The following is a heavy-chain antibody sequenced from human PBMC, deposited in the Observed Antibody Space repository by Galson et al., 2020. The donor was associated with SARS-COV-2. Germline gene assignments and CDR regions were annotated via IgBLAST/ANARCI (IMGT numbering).Heavy chain of an antibody. CDR1: DSPMSSYY. V-gene: IGHV4-59*01. Sequence: QWYQREMETSETLSLTCSVSDSPMSSYYWSWIRQPPGKGLERLGYISYSGSANYNLSLRSRVTISVDLSKNQYSLKVTSVTAADTAVYYCARDPAPLYGDNYYYGMDVWGRGTTVTVSS. CDR2: ISYSGSA. J-gene: IGHJ6*02. D-gene: IGHD4-17*01. CDR3: ARDPAPLYGDNYYYGMDV.